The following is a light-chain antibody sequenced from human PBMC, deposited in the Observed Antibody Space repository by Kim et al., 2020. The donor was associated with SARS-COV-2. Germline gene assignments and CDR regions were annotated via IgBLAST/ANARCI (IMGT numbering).Light chain of an antibody. V-gene: IGLV2-23*02. CDR2: EVN. CDR3: CSYAGNWV. Sequence: GQSITFSCTGSSSDVGSYNLVSWYQHHSGKAPKVMVYEVNKRPSGVSDRFSGSKSGNTASLTISGLQAEDEADYYCCSYAGNWVFGGGTKLTVL. CDR1: SSDVGSYNL. J-gene: IGLJ3*02.